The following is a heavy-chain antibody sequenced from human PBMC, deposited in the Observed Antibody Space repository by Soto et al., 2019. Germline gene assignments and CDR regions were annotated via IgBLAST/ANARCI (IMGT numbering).Heavy chain of an antibody. CDR1: GLTFRAFS. CDR3: AKSRGDSWYLYYYDY. Sequence: EVQLLESGGGLVQPGGSLRLSCAASGLTFRAFSMSWVRQPPGKGLEWVSGISGSGGSTYYADSVKGRFTISRDSSSNTLYLQMSSPRAEATAVYYCAKSRGDSWYLYYYDYWGQGTLVTVSS. D-gene: IGHD5-12*01. J-gene: IGHJ4*02. V-gene: IGHV3-23*01. CDR2: ISGSGGST.